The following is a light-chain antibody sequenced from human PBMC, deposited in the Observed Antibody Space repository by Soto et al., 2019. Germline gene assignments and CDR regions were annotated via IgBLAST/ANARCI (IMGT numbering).Light chain of an antibody. CDR1: QSITSW. CDR3: QQYTSLWT. CDR2: KAS. V-gene: IGKV1-5*03. J-gene: IGKJ1*01. Sequence: DIQMTHSPSTLSASVGARVTITCRASQSITSWLDWYQQKPGKAPKLLMYKASSLESGVPTRFSGSESGIEFTITISRLQPDYFATYYCQQYTSLWTFGQGTKVEIK.